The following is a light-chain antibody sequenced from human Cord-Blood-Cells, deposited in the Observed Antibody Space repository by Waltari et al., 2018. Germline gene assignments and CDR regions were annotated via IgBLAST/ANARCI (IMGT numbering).Light chain of an antibody. CDR2: DAS. CDR1: QSISSW. J-gene: IGKJ2*01. V-gene: IGKV1-5*01. CDR3: QQYNSYSPVYT. Sequence: DIQMTQTPSTRSASVGDRVTITCRASQSISSWLAWYQQKSGKAPKLLIYDASSLESGVPSRFSGSGSGTEFTLTISSLQPDDFATYYCQQYNSYSPVYTFGQGTKLEIK.